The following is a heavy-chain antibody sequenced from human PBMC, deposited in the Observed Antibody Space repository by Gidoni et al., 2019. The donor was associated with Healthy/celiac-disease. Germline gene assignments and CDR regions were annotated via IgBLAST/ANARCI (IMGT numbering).Heavy chain of an antibody. CDR1: GFTFSSYG. J-gene: IGHJ6*02. D-gene: IGHD6-19*01. V-gene: IGHV3-33*01. Sequence: GFTFSSYGMHWVRQAPGKGLEWVAVIWYDGSNKYYADSVKGRCTISRDNSKNTLYLQMNSLRAEDTAVYYCARDPGRSSGWSGGFVYYYYCMDVWGQGTTVTVSS. CDR3: ARDPGRSSGWSGGFVYYYYCMDV. CDR2: IWYDGSNK.